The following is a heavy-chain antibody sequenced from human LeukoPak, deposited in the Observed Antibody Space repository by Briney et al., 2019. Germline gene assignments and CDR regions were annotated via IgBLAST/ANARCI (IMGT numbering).Heavy chain of an antibody. V-gene: IGHV4-59*01. CDR3: AREPSIYSSSSGAFGY. Sequence: AEPLSLTCTVSGRYLSSYYWSWIRQPPGKGLEWIGYIYYSGSTNYNPSLKSRVTISVDTSKNQFSLKLSSVTAADTAVYYCAREPSIYSSSSGAFGYWGQGTLVTVSS. CDR1: GRYLSSYY. J-gene: IGHJ4*02. D-gene: IGHD6-6*01. CDR2: IYYSGST.